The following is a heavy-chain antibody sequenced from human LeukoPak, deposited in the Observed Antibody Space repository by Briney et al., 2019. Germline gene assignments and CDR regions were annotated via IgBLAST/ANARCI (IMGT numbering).Heavy chain of an antibody. CDR3: ASRDGYNLSDAFDI. J-gene: IGHJ3*02. V-gene: IGHV1-69*05. Sequence: AASVKVSCKASGGTFSSYAISWVRQAPGQGLEWMGGIIPIFGTANYAQKFQGRVTITTDESTSTAHMELSSLRSEDTAVYYCASRDGYNLSDAFDIWGQGTMVTVSS. CDR1: GGTFSSYA. D-gene: IGHD5-24*01. CDR2: IIPIFGTA.